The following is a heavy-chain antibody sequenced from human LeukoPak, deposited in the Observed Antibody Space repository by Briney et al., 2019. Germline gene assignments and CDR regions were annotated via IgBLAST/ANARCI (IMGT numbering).Heavy chain of an antibody. CDR1: GFTFSSYE. CDR2: ITSSGSTI. J-gene: IGHJ3*02. V-gene: IGHV3-48*03. Sequence: GGSLRLSCAASGFTFSSYEMNWVRQAPGKGLEWVSYITSSGSTIYYADSVKGRFTISRDNAKNSLYLQINSLRAEDTAVYYCARDQGGVYGSGTYAFDIWGQGTMVTVSS. D-gene: IGHD3-10*01. CDR3: ARDQGGVYGSGTYAFDI.